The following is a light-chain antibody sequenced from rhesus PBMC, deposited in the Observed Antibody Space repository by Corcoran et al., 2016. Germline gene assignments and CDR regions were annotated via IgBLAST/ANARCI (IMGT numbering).Light chain of an antibody. CDR3: QQYDSAPYS. Sequence: DIQMTQSPSSLSASVGDRVTITCRASQGISNWLTWYQPRPGEAPKLLIYKAASLQSGVPSRFSGSGSGTDFTLTSSSLQSEDCATDYCQQYDSAPYSFGQGTKVEIK. CDR1: QGISNW. J-gene: IGKJ2*01. CDR2: KAA. V-gene: IGKV1-21*01.